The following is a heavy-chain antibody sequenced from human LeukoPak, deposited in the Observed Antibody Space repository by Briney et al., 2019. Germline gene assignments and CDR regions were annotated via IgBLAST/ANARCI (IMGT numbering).Heavy chain of an antibody. CDR3: ARGAPVSLELPWFDP. CDR2: IYYSGST. D-gene: IGHD1-7*01. CDR1: GGSINYYY. Sequence: SETLSLTCTVSGGSINYYYWSWIRQPPGKGLEWIGYIYYSGSTNYNPSLKSRVTISVDTSKNQFSLKLSSVTAADTAVYYCARGAPVSLELPWFDPWGQGTLVTVSS. J-gene: IGHJ5*02. V-gene: IGHV4-59*01.